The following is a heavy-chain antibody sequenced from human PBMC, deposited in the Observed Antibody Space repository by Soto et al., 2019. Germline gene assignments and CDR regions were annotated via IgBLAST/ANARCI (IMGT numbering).Heavy chain of an antibody. CDR2: FYHDGTT. J-gene: IGHJ6*02. CDR3: ARVQGPGAAAGFAVGIHYYYGMDV. V-gene: IGHV4-30-2*01. CDR1: GASISSDGYS. D-gene: IGHD6-13*01. Sequence: SETLSLTCTVSGASISSDGYSWSWIRQPPGKGLEWIGYFYHDGTTYYNPSLRSRVTISVDTSKNRFSLKLSSVTAADTAVYYCARVQGPGAAAGFAVGIHYYYGMDVWGQGTTVTVSS.